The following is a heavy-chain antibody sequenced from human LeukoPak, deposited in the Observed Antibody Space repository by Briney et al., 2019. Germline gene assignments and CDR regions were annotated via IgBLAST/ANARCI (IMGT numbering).Heavy chain of an antibody. Sequence: ASVKVSCKASGYTFTSYDINRVRQATGQGLEWMGWMNPNSGNTGYAQKFLGRVTMTRNTSISTAYMELSSLRSEDTAVYYCARADIVVVPAANGPYYYYYMDVWGKGTTVTVSS. CDR2: MNPNSGNT. J-gene: IGHJ6*03. CDR1: GYTFTSYD. CDR3: ARADIVVVPAANGPYYYYYMDV. D-gene: IGHD2-2*01. V-gene: IGHV1-8*01.